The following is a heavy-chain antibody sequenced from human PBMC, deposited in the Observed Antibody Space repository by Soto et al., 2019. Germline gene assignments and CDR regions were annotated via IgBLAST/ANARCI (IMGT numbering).Heavy chain of an antibody. Sequence: GGSLRLSCTTSGFTFNTYGMHWVRQAPGKGLEWVAIIWYDGSNKYYADSVKGRFTISRDNSKNTLYLQMNSLRAADTALYYCARADCTGAYCYSWPFNYGVDVWGQGTTVTVSS. D-gene: IGHD2-15*01. J-gene: IGHJ6*02. CDR2: IWYDGSNK. V-gene: IGHV3-33*08. CDR1: GFTFNTYG. CDR3: ARADCTGAYCYSWPFNYGVDV.